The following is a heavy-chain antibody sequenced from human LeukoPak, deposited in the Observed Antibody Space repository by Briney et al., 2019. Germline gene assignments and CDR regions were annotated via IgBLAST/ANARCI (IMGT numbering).Heavy chain of an antibody. CDR2: ISSSGSTI. CDR1: GFTFSDYY. J-gene: IGHJ4*02. Sequence: GGSLRLSRAASGFTFSDYYMSWIRQAPGKGLEWVSYISSSGSTIYYADSVKGRFTISRDNAKNSLYLQMNSLRAEDTAVYYCARSYYDSSGYYLPFDYWGQGTLVTVSS. D-gene: IGHD3-22*01. CDR3: ARSYYDSSGYYLPFDY. V-gene: IGHV3-11*04.